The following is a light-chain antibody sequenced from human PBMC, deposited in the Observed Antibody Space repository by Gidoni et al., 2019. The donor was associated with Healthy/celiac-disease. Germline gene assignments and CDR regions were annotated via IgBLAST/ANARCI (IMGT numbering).Light chain of an antibody. Sequence: EIVFTQSPATLSLSPGERATLSCRASQSVSSYLAWYQQKPGQAPRLLIYDASNRATGITARFSGSGSGTDFTLTISSLEPEDFAVYYCQQRSNWPITFGQGTRREIK. CDR2: DAS. V-gene: IGKV3-11*01. J-gene: IGKJ5*01. CDR1: QSVSSY. CDR3: QQRSNWPIT.